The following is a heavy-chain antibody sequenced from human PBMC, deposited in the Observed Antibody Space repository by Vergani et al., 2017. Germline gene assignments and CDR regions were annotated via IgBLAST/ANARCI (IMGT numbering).Heavy chain of an antibody. J-gene: IGHJ4*02. CDR2: INPIFGTA. D-gene: IGHD2-21*01. CDR3: ARSAAIGTYDDY. Sequence: QVQLVQSGAEVKKPGASVKVSCKASGYTFTGYYMHWVRQAPGQGLEWMGGINPIFGTANYAQKFQGRVTITADESTSTAYMELSSLRAEDTAVYYCARSAAIGTYDDYWGQGTLVTVSS. V-gene: IGHV1-69*01. CDR1: GYTFTGYY.